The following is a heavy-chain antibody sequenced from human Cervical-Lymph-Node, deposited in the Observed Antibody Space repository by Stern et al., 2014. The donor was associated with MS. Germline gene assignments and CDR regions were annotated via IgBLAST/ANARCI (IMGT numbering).Heavy chain of an antibody. D-gene: IGHD5-24*01. CDR2: SSAYNVNT. V-gene: IGHV1-18*01. CDR3: ARHSIKGYNCFYT. J-gene: IGHJ5*02. CDR1: GFALTSAG. Sequence: VQLVESGAELKKPGASVKVSCKASGFALTSAGISWVRQAPGQGLEWMGWSSAYNVNTNYAQRFQDRVNMTTDTSTSTAYMELRSLRSDDTAVYYCARHSIKGYNCFYTWGQGTLVTVSS.